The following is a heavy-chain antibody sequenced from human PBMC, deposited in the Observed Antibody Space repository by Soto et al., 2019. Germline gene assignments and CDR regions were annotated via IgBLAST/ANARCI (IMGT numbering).Heavy chain of an antibody. D-gene: IGHD2-2*01. Sequence: GGSLRLSCAASGFTFSNAWMSWVRQAPGKGLEWVGRIKSKTDGGTTDYAAPVKGRFTISRDDSKNTLYLQMNSLKTEDTAVYYCTTKPLRYCSSTSCPRPFDIWGQGTMVTVSS. CDR2: IKSKTDGGTT. CDR1: GFTFSNAW. CDR3: TTKPLRYCSSTSCPRPFDI. V-gene: IGHV3-15*01. J-gene: IGHJ3*02.